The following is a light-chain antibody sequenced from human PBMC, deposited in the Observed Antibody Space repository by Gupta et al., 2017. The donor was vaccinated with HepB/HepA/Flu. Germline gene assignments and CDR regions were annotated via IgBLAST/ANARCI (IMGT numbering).Light chain of an antibody. CDR3: QQYYSYPPT. Sequence: AIRMTPSPSSFSASTGDRVTITCRASQGISSYLAWYQQKPGKAPKLLIYAASTLQSGVPSRFSGSGSGTDFTLTISCLQSEDFATYYCQQYYSYPPTFGQGTKVEIK. CDR1: QGISSY. J-gene: IGKJ1*01. V-gene: IGKV1-8*01. CDR2: AAS.